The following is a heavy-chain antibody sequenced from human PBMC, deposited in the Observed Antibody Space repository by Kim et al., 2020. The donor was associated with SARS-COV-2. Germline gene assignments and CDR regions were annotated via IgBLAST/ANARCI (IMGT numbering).Heavy chain of an antibody. CDR3: ARSRSDTFDF. Sequence: ASVKSCKASGYTFTNYVMNWLRQAPGQGPEWMGWIHTNTGNPTYAQGFTGRFVFSLDTSVSTAYLQISSLKAEDSAVYYCARSRSDTFDFWGQGTLVTVSS. V-gene: IGHV7-4-1*02. CDR2: IHTNTGNP. J-gene: IGHJ4*01. CDR1: GYTFTNYV.